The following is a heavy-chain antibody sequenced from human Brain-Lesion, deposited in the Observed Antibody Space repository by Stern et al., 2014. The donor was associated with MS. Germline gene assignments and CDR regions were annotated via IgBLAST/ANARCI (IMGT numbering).Heavy chain of an antibody. CDR3: ARRKVNTMTLDY. Sequence: QVQLVQSGAEVKKPGASVTVSCTPSGYTVSGHSIDWVRQAPGQGPEWMGLINPNTGATIYAQNFRGRVTLTRDTSTTTVYLDLNRLRSDDTAVYYCARRKVNTMTLDYWGQGTLVTVSS. V-gene: IGHV1-2*06. CDR1: GYTVSGHS. CDR2: INPNTGAT. D-gene: IGHD5-18*01. J-gene: IGHJ4*02.